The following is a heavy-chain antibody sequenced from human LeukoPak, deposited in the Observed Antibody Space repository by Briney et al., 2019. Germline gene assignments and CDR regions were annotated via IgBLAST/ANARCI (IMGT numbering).Heavy chain of an antibody. Sequence: SQTLSLTCTVSGVSISSGGYYWSWLRQHPGKGLEWIGYIYYSGSTYYNPSLKSPVTISVDTSKNQFSLKLSSVTAADTAVYYCARGDLSTTYFDYWGQGTLVTVSS. V-gene: IGHV4-31*01. CDR1: GVSISSGGYY. CDR2: IYYSGST. D-gene: IGHD1-1*01. J-gene: IGHJ4*02. CDR3: ARGDLSTTYFDY.